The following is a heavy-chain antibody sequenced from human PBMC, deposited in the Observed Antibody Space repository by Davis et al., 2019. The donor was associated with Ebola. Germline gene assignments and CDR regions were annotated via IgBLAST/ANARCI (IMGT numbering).Heavy chain of an antibody. CDR1: GFTFSSYW. CDR2: IKQDGSEK. Sequence: GESLKISCAASGFTFSSYWMSWVRQAPGKGLEWVANIKQDGSEKYYVDSVKGRFTISRDNAKNSLYLQMNSLRAEDTAVYYCARQQSGYCSGGSCYPYYYYGMDVWGQGTTVTVSS. J-gene: IGHJ6*02. D-gene: IGHD2-15*01. V-gene: IGHV3-7*03. CDR3: ARQQSGYCSGGSCYPYYYYGMDV.